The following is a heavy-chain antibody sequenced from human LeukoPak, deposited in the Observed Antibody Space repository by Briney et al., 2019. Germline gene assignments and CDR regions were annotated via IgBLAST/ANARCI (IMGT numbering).Heavy chain of an antibody. J-gene: IGHJ4*02. CDR1: GFTFSSYW. V-gene: IGHV3-74*01. Sequence: GGSLRLSCAASGFTFSSYWMHWVRQAPGKGLVWVSRINSDGSSTSYADSVKGRFTISRDNAKNTLYLQMNSLRAEDTAVYYCAVLGYCSGGSCYSADYWGQGTLVTVSS. D-gene: IGHD2-15*01. CDR3: AVLGYCSGGSCYSADY. CDR2: INSDGSST.